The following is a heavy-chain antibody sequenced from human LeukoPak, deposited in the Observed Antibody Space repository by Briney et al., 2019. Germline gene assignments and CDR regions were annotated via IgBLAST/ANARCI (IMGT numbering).Heavy chain of an antibody. CDR3: AKTYGSGSYGDAFDI. D-gene: IGHD3-10*01. V-gene: IGHV3-23*01. CDR2: ISASGGTT. Sequence: GGSLRLSCAASGFTFSNYAMSWVRQAPGKGLEWVSGISASGGTTYYADSVKGRFTISRDNSKNTLYLQINSLRAEDTAVYYCAKTYGSGSYGDAFDIWGQGTMVTVSS. CDR1: GFTFSNYA. J-gene: IGHJ3*02.